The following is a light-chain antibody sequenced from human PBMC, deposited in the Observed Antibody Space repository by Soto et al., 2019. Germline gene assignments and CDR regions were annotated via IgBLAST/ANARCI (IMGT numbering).Light chain of an antibody. CDR3: QQYNSYSPT. Sequence: DIQMTQSPSSLSASVGDRVTITCRASQSISSYLNWYQQKPGKAPKLLIYDASSLESGVPSRFSGSGSGTEFTLTISSLQPDDFATYYRQQYNSYSPTFGQGTKV. CDR1: QSISSY. J-gene: IGKJ1*01. CDR2: DAS. V-gene: IGKV1-5*01.